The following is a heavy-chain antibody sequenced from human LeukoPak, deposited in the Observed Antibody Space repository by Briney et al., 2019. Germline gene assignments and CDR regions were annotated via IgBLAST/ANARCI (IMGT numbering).Heavy chain of an antibody. Sequence: GGSLRLSCAASGXTFSSYGVHWVRQAPGKGLEWVAVISYDGSNKYYADSVKGRFTISRDNSKNTLYLQMNSLRAEDTAVYYCAGEGQVGATTHYGGQGTLVTVSS. CDR1: GXTFSSYG. CDR3: AGEGQVGATTHY. J-gene: IGHJ4*02. V-gene: IGHV3-30*03. CDR2: ISYDGSNK. D-gene: IGHD1-26*01.